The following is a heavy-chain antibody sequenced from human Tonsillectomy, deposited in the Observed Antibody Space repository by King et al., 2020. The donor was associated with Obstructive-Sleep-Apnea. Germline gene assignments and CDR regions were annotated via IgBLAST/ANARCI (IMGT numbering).Heavy chain of an antibody. CDR1: GYSFTSYW. D-gene: IGHD3-22*01. CDR3: ARPYYYDSSGRDAFDI. Sequence: VQLVESGAEVKKPGESLKISCKGSGYSFTSYWIGWVRQMPGKGLEWMGIIYPGVSDTRYSPSFQGQVTISADKSISTAYLQWSSLKASDTAMYYCARPYYYDSSGRDAFDIWGQGTMVTVSS. CDR2: IYPGVSDT. J-gene: IGHJ3*02. V-gene: IGHV5-51*01.